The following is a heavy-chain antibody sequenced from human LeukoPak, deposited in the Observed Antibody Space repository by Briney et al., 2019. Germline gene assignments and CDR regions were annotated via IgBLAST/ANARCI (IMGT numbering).Heavy chain of an antibody. CDR2: INQDGSEK. Sequence: GGSLRLSCAASGFTYSTYCMSWVRQAPGKGLEWVANINQDGSEKSYVDSVKGRFTISRDNAQHSLYLQMSSLRGEDTAVYYCARGRFHHDSSGYSSFYYWGQGTLVTVSS. J-gene: IGHJ4*02. CDR3: ARGRFHHDSSGYSSFYY. D-gene: IGHD3-22*01. CDR1: GFTYSTYC. V-gene: IGHV3-7*01.